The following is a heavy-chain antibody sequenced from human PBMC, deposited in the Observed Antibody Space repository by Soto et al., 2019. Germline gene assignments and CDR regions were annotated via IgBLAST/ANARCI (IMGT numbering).Heavy chain of an antibody. CDR2: ISPYNGDT. CDR3: ARGIMGGSNWPKFYF. V-gene: IGHV1-18*01. Sequence: GASVKVSCKASGYSFTDFGISWVRQAPVQGLEWMAWISPYNGDTNYAQKFQGRVTLTTDTSTSTAYMDLRSLRSDDTAVYYCARGIMGGSNWPKFYFWGQGALVTVSS. D-gene: IGHD4-4*01. J-gene: IGHJ4*02. CDR1: GYSFTDFG.